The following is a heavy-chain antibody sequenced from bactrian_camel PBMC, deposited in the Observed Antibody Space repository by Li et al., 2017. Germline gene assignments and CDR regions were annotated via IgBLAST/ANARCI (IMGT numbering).Heavy chain of an antibody. CDR2: IYKPDGTT. CDR1: GYTSRDNC. CDR3: AAWGWAIVAPGRGDNHCATMRAARVLDAY. V-gene: IGHV3S6*01. J-gene: IGHJ4*01. D-gene: IGHD3*01. Sequence: HVQLVESGGGSVQAGGSLTLSCVASGYTSRDNCLAWFRQAPGEERKKVAGIYKPDGTTYYIDSVKGRFIISQNKAENTVTLQMNGLKPEDTGTYFCAAWGWAIVAPGRGDNHCATMRAARVLDAYW.